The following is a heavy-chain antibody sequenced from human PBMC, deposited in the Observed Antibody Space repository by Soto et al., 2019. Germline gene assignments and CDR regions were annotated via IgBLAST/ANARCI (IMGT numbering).Heavy chain of an antibody. D-gene: IGHD3-9*01. Sequence: ASVKVSCKASGYTFTSYYMHWVRQAPGQGLEWMGIINPSGGSTSYAQKFQGRVTMTRDTSTSTAYMELSSLRSDDTAVYYCARLGYDILTGYSLESPFDYWGQGTLVTVSS. J-gene: IGHJ4*02. CDR2: INPSGGST. CDR1: GYTFTSYY. CDR3: ARLGYDILTGYSLESPFDY. V-gene: IGHV1-46*01.